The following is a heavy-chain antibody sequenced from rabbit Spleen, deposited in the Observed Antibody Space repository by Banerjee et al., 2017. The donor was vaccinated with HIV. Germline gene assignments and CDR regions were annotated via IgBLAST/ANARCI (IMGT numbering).Heavy chain of an antibody. Sequence: QEQLEESGGGLVKPGASLTLTCTASGVSFSFSSYMCWVRQAPGKGLEWIACIDVGSSGFTYFATWAKGRFTISKTSSTTVTLQVTRLTAADTATYFCARDTSSSFSSYGMDLWGPGTLVTVS. V-gene: IGHV1S45*01. CDR1: GVSFSFSSY. J-gene: IGHJ6*01. D-gene: IGHD1-1*01. CDR2: IDVGSSGFT. CDR3: ARDTSSSFSSYGMDL.